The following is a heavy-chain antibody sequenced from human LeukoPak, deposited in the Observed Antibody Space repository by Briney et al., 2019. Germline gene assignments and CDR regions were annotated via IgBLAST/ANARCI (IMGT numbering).Heavy chain of an antibody. CDR3: AREGVAHLDYDY. CDR1: GGSISSGGYY. Sequence: PSETLSLTCTVSGGSISSGGYYWSWIRQPPGKGLEWIGYIYHSGSTYYNPSLKSRVTISVDRSKNQFSLKLSSVTAADTAVYYCAREGVAHLDYDYWGQGTLVTVSS. V-gene: IGHV4-30-2*01. J-gene: IGHJ4*02. CDR2: IYHSGST. D-gene: IGHD3/OR15-3a*01.